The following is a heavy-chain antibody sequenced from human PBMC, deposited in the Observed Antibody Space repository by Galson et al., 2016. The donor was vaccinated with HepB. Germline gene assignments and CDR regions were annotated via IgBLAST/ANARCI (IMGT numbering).Heavy chain of an antibody. CDR2: IIPIFGTV. J-gene: IGHJ4*02. CDR3: VRGGVLGLTSNWFEV. Sequence: SCKASGGNFPSYAISWLRQAPGQGLEWMGGIIPIFGTVNFTQKFQGRVAMTADESTSTAYMELTSLISEDTAVYYCVRGGVLGLTSNWFEVWGQGILVTVSS. D-gene: IGHD1-20*01. CDR1: GGNFPSYA. V-gene: IGHV1-69*01.